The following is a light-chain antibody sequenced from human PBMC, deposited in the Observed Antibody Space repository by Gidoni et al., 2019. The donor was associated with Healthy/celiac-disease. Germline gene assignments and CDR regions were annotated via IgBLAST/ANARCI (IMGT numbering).Light chain of an antibody. CDR2: DAS. CDR1: QTISSW. CDR3: QQYNSYRT. J-gene: IGKJ1*01. Sequence: DIQMTQSPSTLSASVGDRVTITCRASQTISSWLAWYQQKPGKAPKLLIYDASSLESGVPSRFSGSGSGMEFTLTISSLQPDDFATYYCQQYNSYRTFGQGTKVEIK. V-gene: IGKV1-5*01.